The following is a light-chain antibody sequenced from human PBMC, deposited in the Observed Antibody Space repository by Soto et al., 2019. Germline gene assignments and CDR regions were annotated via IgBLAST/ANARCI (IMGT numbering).Light chain of an antibody. CDR2: DTS. CDR1: TXAVTSGHY. J-gene: IGLJ2*01. CDR3: LLXYSGAVV. V-gene: IGLV7-46*01. Sequence: QAVVTQEPSLTVSPGGTVTLXXXSXTXAVTSGHYPYWFQQKPGQAPRTLIYDTSNKHSWTPARFSGSLLGGKAGLTLSGAQPEDEAEYYCLLXYSGAVVFGGGTKLTVL.